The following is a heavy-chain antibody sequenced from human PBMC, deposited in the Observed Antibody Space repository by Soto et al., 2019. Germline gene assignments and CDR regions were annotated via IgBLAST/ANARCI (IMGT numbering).Heavy chain of an antibody. CDR3: ARREQSDYYYMDV. V-gene: IGHV3-20*01. CDR2: TNWNGGST. J-gene: IGHJ6*03. CDR1: GFTFDDYG. Sequence: PGGSLRLSCAASGFTFDDYGMSWVRQAPGKGLEWVSGTNWNGGSTGYADSVKGRFTISRDNAKNSLYLQMNSLRAEDTAVYHCARREQSDYYYMDVWGKGTSVTVSS. D-gene: IGHD6-19*01.